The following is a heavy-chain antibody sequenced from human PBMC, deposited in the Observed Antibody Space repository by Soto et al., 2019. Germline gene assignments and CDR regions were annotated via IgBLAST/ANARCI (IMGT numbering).Heavy chain of an antibody. Sequence: QLQLQESGSGLVNPSQTLSLTCAVSGGSISSGGYSWSWIRQPPGKGLECIGYIYHSARTYYNPSCKCKVTISLDRSKNQFSLQLSSATAADTGVYYCARGPPIFYWGQGPLVNVSS. V-gene: IGHV4-30-2*01. CDR3: ARGPPIFY. D-gene: IGHD3-9*01. CDR2: IYHSART. CDR1: GGSISSGGYS. J-gene: IGHJ4*02.